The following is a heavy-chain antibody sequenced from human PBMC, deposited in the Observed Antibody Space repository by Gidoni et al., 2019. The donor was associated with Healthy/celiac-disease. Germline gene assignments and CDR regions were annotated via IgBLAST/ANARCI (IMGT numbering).Heavy chain of an antibody. Sequence: QLQLQESGPGLVKPSETLSLTCTVSGGSISSSSYYWGWIRQPPGKGLEWIGSIYYSGSTYYNPSLKSRVTISVDTSKNQFSLKLSSVTAADTAVYYCARQESVEYSSSSGRGDFDYWGQGTLVTVSS. CDR2: IYYSGST. D-gene: IGHD6-6*01. J-gene: IGHJ4*02. CDR3: ARQESVEYSSSSGRGDFDY. V-gene: IGHV4-39*01. CDR1: GGSISSSSYY.